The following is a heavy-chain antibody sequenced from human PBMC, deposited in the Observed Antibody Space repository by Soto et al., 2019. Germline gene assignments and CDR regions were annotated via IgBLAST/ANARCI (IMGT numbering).Heavy chain of an antibody. CDR2: ISYDGSNK. Sequence: LCSSETFYDVYSCRMHWVGEASRMGLEWVAVISYDGSNKYYAHSVKGRFTISRDNSKNTLYLQMNSLRAEDTAVYYCAKDSAMTTVTNFDYWGQGTLVTVSS. CDR3: AKDSAMTTVTNFDY. J-gene: IGHJ4*02. V-gene: IGHV3-30*18. D-gene: IGHD4-17*01. CDR1: FYDVYSCR.